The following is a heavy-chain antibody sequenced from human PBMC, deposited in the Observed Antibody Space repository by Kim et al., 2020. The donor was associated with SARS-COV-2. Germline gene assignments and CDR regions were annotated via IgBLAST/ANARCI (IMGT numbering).Heavy chain of an antibody. D-gene: IGHD3-22*01. CDR2: T. J-gene: IGHJ4*02. V-gene: IGHV3-23*01. CDR3: AKPPLRSGYIY. Sequence: TYYADTVKGRFTISRDNSKNTLYLQMNSLRAEDTAVYYCAKPPLRSGYIYWGQGTLVTVSS.